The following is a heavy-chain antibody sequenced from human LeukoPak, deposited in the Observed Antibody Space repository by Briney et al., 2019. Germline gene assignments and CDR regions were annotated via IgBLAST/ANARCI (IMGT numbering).Heavy chain of an antibody. Sequence: GGSLRLSRAASGFTFSSYWMSWVRQAPGKGLEWVANIKQDGSEKYYVDSVKGRFTISRDNAENSLYLQMNSLRPEDTAVYYCARLLPPYYGSGSYGVDYWGQGTLVTVSS. CDR2: IKQDGSEK. V-gene: IGHV3-7*01. CDR3: ARLLPPYYGSGSYGVDY. D-gene: IGHD3-10*01. CDR1: GFTFSSYW. J-gene: IGHJ4*02.